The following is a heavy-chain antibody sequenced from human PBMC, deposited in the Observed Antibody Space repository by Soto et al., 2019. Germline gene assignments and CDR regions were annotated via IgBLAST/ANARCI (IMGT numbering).Heavy chain of an antibody. J-gene: IGHJ4*02. CDR1: GYSFTSSW. Sequence: PGESLKISCKGSGYSFTSSWIGWVRQMPGKGPEWMGIINPGDSDTRYSPSFQGQVTISADKSISTAYLQWRSLKASDTAMYYCARVGGCSGGSCYSAFDYWGQGTLVTVSS. D-gene: IGHD2-15*01. CDR3: ARVGGCSGGSCYSAFDY. CDR2: INPGDSDT. V-gene: IGHV5-51*01.